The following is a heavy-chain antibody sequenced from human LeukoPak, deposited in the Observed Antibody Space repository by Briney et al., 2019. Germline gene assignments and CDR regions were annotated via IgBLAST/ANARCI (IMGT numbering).Heavy chain of an antibody. V-gene: IGHV1-69*04. J-gene: IGHJ3*02. CDR1: GGTVSSYA. Sequence: ASVKVSGKASGGTVSSYAISGGRQSAGQGVEGRGRIIPILGIANYAQKFQGRVTITADKSTSTAYMELSSLRSEDTAVYYCASQYCSGGSCYDAFDIWGQGTMVTVSS. CDR3: ASQYCSGGSCYDAFDI. D-gene: IGHD2-15*01. CDR2: IIPILGIA.